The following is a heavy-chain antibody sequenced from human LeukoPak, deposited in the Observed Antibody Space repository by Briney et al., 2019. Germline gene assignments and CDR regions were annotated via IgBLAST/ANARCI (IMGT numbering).Heavy chain of an antibody. CDR3: ARAAVRGKDYYYYGMDV. V-gene: IGHV6-1*01. CDR2: TYYRSKWYD. Sequence: SQTLSLTCAISGDSVSSNSAAWNWIRQSPSRGLEWLGRTYYRSKWYDDYAVSVKSRITINPDTSKNQFSLQLNSVTPEDTAVYYCARAAVRGKDYYYYGMDVWGQGTTVTVSS. CDR1: GDSVSSNSAA. D-gene: IGHD3-16*01. J-gene: IGHJ6*02.